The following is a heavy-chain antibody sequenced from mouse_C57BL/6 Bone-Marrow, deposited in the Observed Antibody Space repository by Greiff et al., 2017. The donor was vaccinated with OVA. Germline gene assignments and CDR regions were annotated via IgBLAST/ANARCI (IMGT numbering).Heavy chain of an antibody. CDR2: ISGGGGNT. CDR1: GFTFSSYT. V-gene: IGHV5-9*01. D-gene: IGHD1-1*01. CDR3: ASTIYYYGSSYWFAY. Sequence: DVKLVESGGGLVKPGGSLKLSCAASGFTFSSYTMSWVRQTPEKRLEWVATISGGGGNTYYPDSVKGRFTISRDNAKNTLYLQMSSLRSEDTALYYCASTIYYYGSSYWFAYWGQGTLVTVSA. J-gene: IGHJ3*01.